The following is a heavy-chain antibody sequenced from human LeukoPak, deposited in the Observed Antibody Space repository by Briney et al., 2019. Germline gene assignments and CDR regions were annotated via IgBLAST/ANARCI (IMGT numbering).Heavy chain of an antibody. Sequence: PGGSLRLSCAASGFTFDDYTMSWVRQAPGKGLEWVSLITWDGAGTHYADSVKGRFTISRDNSKNSLYLQMNSLTTEDTALYYCGKGLSYSFIDYWGQGTLVTVSS. V-gene: IGHV3-43*01. CDR2: ITWDGAGT. CDR1: GFTFDDYT. CDR3: GKGLSYSFIDY. J-gene: IGHJ4*02. D-gene: IGHD2-21*01.